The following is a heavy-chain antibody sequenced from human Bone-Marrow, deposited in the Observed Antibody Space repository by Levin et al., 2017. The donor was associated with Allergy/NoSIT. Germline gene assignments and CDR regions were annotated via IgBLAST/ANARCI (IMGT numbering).Heavy chain of an antibody. CDR1: GYTFTGYY. Sequence: GESLKISCKASGYTFTGYYMHWVRQAPGQGLEWMGWINPNSGATTYAQKFQGRVTMTRDTSVSTAYMELSRLRSDDTAVYYCARAEGGGYSGYDLGYFDYWGQGTLVTVSS. CDR3: ARAEGGGYSGYDLGYFDY. J-gene: IGHJ4*02. D-gene: IGHD5-12*01. CDR2: INPNSGAT. V-gene: IGHV1-2*02.